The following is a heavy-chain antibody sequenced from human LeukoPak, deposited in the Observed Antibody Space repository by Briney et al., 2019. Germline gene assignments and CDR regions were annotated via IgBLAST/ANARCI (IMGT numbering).Heavy chain of an antibody. Sequence: SETLSLTCTVSGGSISSYYWSWIRQPPGKGLEWIGYIYYSGSTNYNPSLKSRVTISVDTSKNQFSLKLSSVTAADTAVYYCARVVSYDYFFDYWGQGTLVTVSS. CDR3: ARVVSYDYFFDY. J-gene: IGHJ4*02. CDR2: IYYSGST. V-gene: IGHV4-59*08. D-gene: IGHD3-3*01. CDR1: GGSISSYY.